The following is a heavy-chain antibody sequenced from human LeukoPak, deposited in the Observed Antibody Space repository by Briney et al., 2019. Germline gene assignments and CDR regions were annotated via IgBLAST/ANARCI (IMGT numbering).Heavy chain of an antibody. Sequence: GGSLRLSCAASGFTLSSYWMSWVRQAPGKGLEWVDNIKQDGSEKYYVDSVKGRFTISRDDAKNSLYLQMNSLRAEDTAVYYCARVKLSSSCWFDPWGQGTLVTVSS. D-gene: IGHD6-13*01. CDR2: IKQDGSEK. J-gene: IGHJ5*02. CDR1: GFTLSSYW. CDR3: ARVKLSSSCWFDP. V-gene: IGHV3-7*03.